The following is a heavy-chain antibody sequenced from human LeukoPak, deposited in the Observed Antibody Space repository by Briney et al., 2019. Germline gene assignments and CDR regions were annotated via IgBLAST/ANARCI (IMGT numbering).Heavy chain of an antibody. D-gene: IGHD2-2*01. J-gene: IGHJ4*02. CDR3: ASLYCSSTSCYFDY. Sequence: PSETLSLTCTVSGGSISSSSYYWGWIRQPPGKGLEWIGSIYYSGSTYYNPSLKRRVTISVDTSKNQFPLKLSSVTAADTAVFYCASLYCSSTSCYFDYWGQGTLVTVSS. CDR1: GGSISSSSYY. CDR2: IYYSGST. V-gene: IGHV4-39*01.